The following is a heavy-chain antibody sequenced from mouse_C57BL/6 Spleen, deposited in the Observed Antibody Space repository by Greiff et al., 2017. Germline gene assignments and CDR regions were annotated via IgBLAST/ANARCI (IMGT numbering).Heavy chain of an antibody. CDR1: GYAFSSYW. CDR2: IYPGDGDT. CDR3: ARGGNHYFDY. Sequence: LVESGAELVKPGASVKISCKASGYAFSSYWMNWVKQRPGKGLEWIGQIYPGDGDTNYNGKFKGKATLTADKSSSTAYMQLSSLTSEDSAVYFCARGGNHYFDYWGQGTTLTVSS. J-gene: IGHJ2*01. V-gene: IGHV1-80*01. D-gene: IGHD2-1*01.